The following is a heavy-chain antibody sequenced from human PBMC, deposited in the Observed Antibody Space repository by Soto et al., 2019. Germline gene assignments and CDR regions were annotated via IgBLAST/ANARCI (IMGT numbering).Heavy chain of an antibody. V-gene: IGHV3-23*01. Sequence: EVQLLESGGGLVQPGGSLTLSCAASGFTFSTYAMTWVRQAPGKGLEWVSTISDSDGSTYYADSVKGRFTISRDNSKNTVYLQMNSLRAEDTAVYYCAKEVEGGWYYFDYWGPGTLVTVSS. CDR2: ISDSDGST. CDR1: GFTFSTYA. CDR3: AKEVEGGWYYFDY. D-gene: IGHD2-15*01. J-gene: IGHJ4*02.